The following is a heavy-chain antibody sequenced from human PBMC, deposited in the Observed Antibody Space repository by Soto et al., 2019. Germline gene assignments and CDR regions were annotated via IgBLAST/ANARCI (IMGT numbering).Heavy chain of an antibody. V-gene: IGHV3-21*06. CDR3: AREDSIIIPAVSDF. J-gene: IGHJ4*02. Sequence: PGWSLRLSCTVSGFAFNNYGINWVRHAPGKGLEWVSSISKSDYTYYSDSVKGRFTISRDNAKNSVSLQMNTLRVEDTAVYYCAREDSIIIPAVSDFWGQGTLVTVSS. D-gene: IGHD2-2*01. CDR1: GFAFNNYG. CDR2: ISKSDYT.